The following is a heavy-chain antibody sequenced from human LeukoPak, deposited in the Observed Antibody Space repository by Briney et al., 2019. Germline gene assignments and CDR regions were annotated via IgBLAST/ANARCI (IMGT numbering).Heavy chain of an antibody. Sequence: GGSLRLSCAASGFTFSSYSMNWVRQAPGKGLEWVSSLSSSSSYIYYADSVKGRFTISRDNAKNSLYLQMNSLRAEDTAVYYCARVVTSPPLFVIDYWGQGTLVTVSS. CDR3: ARVVTSPPLFVIDY. V-gene: IGHV3-21*01. J-gene: IGHJ4*02. D-gene: IGHD2-2*01. CDR1: GFTFSSYS. CDR2: LSSSSSYI.